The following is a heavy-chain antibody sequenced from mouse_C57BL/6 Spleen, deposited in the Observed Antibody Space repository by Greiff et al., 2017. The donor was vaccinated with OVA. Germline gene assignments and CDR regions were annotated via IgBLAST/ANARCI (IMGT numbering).Heavy chain of an antibody. V-gene: IGHV2-2*01. D-gene: IGHD4-1*01. Sequence: QVQLKQSGPGLVQPSQSLSITCTVSGFSLTSSGVHWVRQSPGKGLEWLGVIWSGGSTAYNAAFISRLSTSKDNSNSQVFFHMNSLQADDTAKYYGARNLGELDNWYVEVWGTGTTVTVAS. CDR1: GFSLTSSG. CDR2: IWSGGST. CDR3: ARNLGELDNWYVEV. J-gene: IGHJ1*03.